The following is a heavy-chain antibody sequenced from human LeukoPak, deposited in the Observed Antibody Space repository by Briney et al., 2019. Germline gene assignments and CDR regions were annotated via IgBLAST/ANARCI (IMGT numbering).Heavy chain of an antibody. J-gene: IGHJ4*02. D-gene: IGHD3-16*01. CDR2: INRDGSST. CDR1: GFTFSNYW. Sequence: GGSLRLSCAASGFTFSNYWMHRVRQVPGKGLVWVSRINRDGSSTSYSNSVKGRFTISRDNPKNTLHLQMNSLRVDDTAVYYCAGGEYTYGLDWGQGTLVTVSS. CDR3: AGGEYTYGLD. V-gene: IGHV3-74*01.